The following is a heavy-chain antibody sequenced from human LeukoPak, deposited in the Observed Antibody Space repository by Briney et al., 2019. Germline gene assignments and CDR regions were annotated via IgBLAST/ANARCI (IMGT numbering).Heavy chain of an antibody. Sequence: GGSLRLSCEASGFTFSTYWMSWVRQAPGKGLEWVANIKQDGSEKYYVDSVKGRFTISRDNAKNSLYLQMNSLRAEDTAMYYCARDSAGNVYWGQGTLVTVSS. CDR2: IKQDGSEK. V-gene: IGHV3-7*01. D-gene: IGHD6-13*01. CDR3: ARDSAGNVY. CDR1: GFTFSTYW. J-gene: IGHJ4*02.